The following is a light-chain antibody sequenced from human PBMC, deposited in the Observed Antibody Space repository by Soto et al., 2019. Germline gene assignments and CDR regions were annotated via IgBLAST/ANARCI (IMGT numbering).Light chain of an antibody. CDR2: EVN. V-gene: IGLV2-14*01. J-gene: IGLJ1*01. CDR1: SSDVGGYKF. Sequence: QSVLTQPASVSGSPGQSITISCTGTSSDVGGYKFVSWYQHHPGKAPKLMIYEVNNRPSGVSNRFSGSKSGNTASLTISGLQAEDEADYYCSSYTTSSTYVFGTGTKLTVL. CDR3: SSYTTSSTYV.